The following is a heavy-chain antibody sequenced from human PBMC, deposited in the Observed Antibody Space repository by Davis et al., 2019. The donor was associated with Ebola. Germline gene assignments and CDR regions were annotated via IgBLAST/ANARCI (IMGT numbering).Heavy chain of an antibody. CDR2: IYTSGST. D-gene: IGHD3-3*01. CDR1: GGSISSYY. Sequence: PGGSLRLSCTVSGGSISSYYWSWIRQPAGKGLEWIGRIYTSGSTNYNPSLKSRVTMSVDTSKNQFSLKLSSVTAADTAVYYCARALGVVMPFDYWGQGTLVTVSS. J-gene: IGHJ4*02. CDR3: ARALGVVMPFDY. V-gene: IGHV4-4*07.